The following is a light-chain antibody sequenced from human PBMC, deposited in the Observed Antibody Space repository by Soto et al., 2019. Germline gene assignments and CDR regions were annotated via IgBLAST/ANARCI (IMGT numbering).Light chain of an antibody. Sequence: QSVLTQPPSVSGAPGQRGTISCTGSSSNIGAGYDVHWYQQFPGTAPKLLIYYNNNRPSGVPDRFSGSKSGTSASLAITGLQAADEADYYCQSYDSSLSDWVFGGGTKVTVL. CDR3: QSYDSSLSDWV. CDR2: YNN. V-gene: IGLV1-40*01. J-gene: IGLJ3*02. CDR1: SSNIGAGYD.